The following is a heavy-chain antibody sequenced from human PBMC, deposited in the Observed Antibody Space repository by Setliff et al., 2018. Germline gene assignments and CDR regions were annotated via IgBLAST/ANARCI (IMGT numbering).Heavy chain of an antibody. D-gene: IGHD6-19*01. CDR3: ARHGAVAGTGAFDI. Sequence: GESLKISCKGSGYSFTNDWIGWVRQMPGKGLEWMGIIYPGDSDTRYSPYFHGQVTISADKSINTAYLQWSSLKASDTAMYYCARHGAVAGTGAFDIWGQGTMVTVSS. CDR1: GYSFTNDW. CDR2: IYPGDSDT. J-gene: IGHJ3*02. V-gene: IGHV5-51*01.